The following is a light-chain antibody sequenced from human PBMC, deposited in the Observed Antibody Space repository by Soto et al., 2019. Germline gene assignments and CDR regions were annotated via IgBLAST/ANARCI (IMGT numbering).Light chain of an antibody. Sequence: QSALTQPASVSGSPGQSITISCTGTSSDVGGYNYVSWYQQHPGKVPKLMIYEVSNRPSGVSNRFSGSKSGNTASLTISGLQAEDEADYYCSSYTLSSTWVFGGGTKLTVL. J-gene: IGLJ3*02. CDR1: SSDVGGYNY. CDR2: EVS. V-gene: IGLV2-14*01. CDR3: SSYTLSSTWV.